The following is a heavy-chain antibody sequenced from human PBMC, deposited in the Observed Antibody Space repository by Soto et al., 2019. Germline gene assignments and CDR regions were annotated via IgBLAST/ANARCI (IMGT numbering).Heavy chain of an antibody. D-gene: IGHD1-26*01. J-gene: IGHJ4*02. CDR3: ARRGSGSYYDD. CDR1: GFTFSSYA. V-gene: IGHV3-23*01. CDR2: ISGSGGST. Sequence: EVQLLESGGGLVQPGGSLRLSCAASGFTFSSYAMRWVRQAPVKGLEWVSAISGSGGSTYYADSVKGRFTISRDKSKNTLYLQMNSLRAEGTAVDYCARRGSGSYYDDGGQGTLVTVSS.